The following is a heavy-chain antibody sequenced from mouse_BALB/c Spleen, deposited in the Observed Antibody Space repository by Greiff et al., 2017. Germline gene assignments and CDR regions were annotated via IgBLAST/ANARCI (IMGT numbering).Heavy chain of an antibody. J-gene: IGHJ4*01. CDR3: AREGYGSSLYYYAMDY. CDR2: ISSGSSTI. D-gene: IGHD1-1*01. V-gene: IGHV5-17*02. CDR1: GFTFSSFG. Sequence: DVKLVESGGGLVQPGGSRKLSCAASGFTFSSFGMHWVRQAPEKGLEWVAYISSGSSTIYYADTVKGRFTISRDNPKNTLFLQMTSLRSEDTAMYYCAREGYGSSLYYYAMDYWGQGTSVTVSS.